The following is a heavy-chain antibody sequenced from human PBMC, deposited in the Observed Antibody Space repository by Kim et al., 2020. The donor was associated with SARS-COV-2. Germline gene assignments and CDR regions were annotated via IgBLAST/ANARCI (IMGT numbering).Heavy chain of an antibody. CDR1: GGSISSSSYY. Sequence: SETLSLTCTVSGGSISSSSYYCGWIRQPPGKGLELIGSIYYSGSTYYNPSLKSRVTISVDTSKNQSLLKLSSMTASDTAVYYCARIAAASTFDYWGQGTL. J-gene: IGHJ4*02. V-gene: IGHV4-39*01. D-gene: IGHD6-13*01. CDR3: ARIAAASTFDY. CDR2: IYYSGST.